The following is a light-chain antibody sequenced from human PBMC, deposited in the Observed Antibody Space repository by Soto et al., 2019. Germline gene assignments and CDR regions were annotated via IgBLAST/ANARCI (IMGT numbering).Light chain of an antibody. Sequence: QSVLTQPPSASGAPGQRVTISCSGSSSNIGSNTVNWYQQLPGTAPKLLIYTNNQRPSGVRDRFSGSRSGTSASLAISGLQSEDEADYYCAAWDDGLNGFVFGTGTKVT. J-gene: IGLJ1*01. CDR1: SSNIGSNT. CDR3: AAWDDGLNGFV. CDR2: TNN. V-gene: IGLV1-44*01.